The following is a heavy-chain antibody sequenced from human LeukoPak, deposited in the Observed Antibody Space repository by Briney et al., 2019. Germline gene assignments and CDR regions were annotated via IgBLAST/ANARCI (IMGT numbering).Heavy chain of an antibody. J-gene: IGHJ4*02. CDR2: ILYDGTKK. CDR3: AKDRDILIDY. D-gene: IGHD3-9*01. Sequence: GGSLRLSCAASGFTFSRFGMHWVRQAPGQGLEWVAFILYDGTKKYYADSVKGRFTISRDNSKNTLYLQMNSLRAEDTAVYYCAKDRDILIDYWGQGTLVTVSS. V-gene: IGHV3-30*02. CDR1: GFTFSRFG.